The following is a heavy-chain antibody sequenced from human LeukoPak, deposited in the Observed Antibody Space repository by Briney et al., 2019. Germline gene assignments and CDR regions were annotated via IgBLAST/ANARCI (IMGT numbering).Heavy chain of an antibody. CDR1: GYTFTSYA. J-gene: IGHJ6*02. Sequence: ASVKVSCKASGYTFTSYAMHWERQAPGQRLEWMGWINAGNGNTKYSQKFQGRVTITRDTSASTAYMELSSLRSEDTAVYYCARDCSGQRDCGMDVWGQGTTVTVSS. CDR3: ARDCSGQRDCGMDV. V-gene: IGHV1-3*01. CDR2: INAGNGNT. D-gene: IGHD2-15*01.